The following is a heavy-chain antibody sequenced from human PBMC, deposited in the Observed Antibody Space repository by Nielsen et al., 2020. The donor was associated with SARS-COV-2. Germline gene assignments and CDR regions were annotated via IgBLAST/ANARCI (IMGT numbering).Heavy chain of an antibody. CDR1: GFTFSTYA. CDR2: LTGDGATT. V-gene: IGHV3-23*01. CDR3: AINWNLDY. D-gene: IGHD1-20*01. Sequence: GESLKISCAASGFTFSTYAMSWVRQAPGKGLEFVSSLTGDGATTYYADSVKGQFIISRDNSKNTLYLQMNSLRAEDTAVYYCAINWNLDYWGQGTLVTVSS. J-gene: IGHJ4*02.